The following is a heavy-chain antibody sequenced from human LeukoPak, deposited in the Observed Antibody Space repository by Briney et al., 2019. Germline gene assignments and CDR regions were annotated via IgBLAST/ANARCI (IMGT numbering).Heavy chain of an antibody. Sequence: GASVKGSCKASGYTFTSYGISWVRQATGQGLEWMGWISAYNGNTNYEQKLQGRVTMTTGTCASTAYVELRSLRSDDTAVYYCARDSGHLGGTMVRGVIPAFDIWGQGTMVTVSS. D-gene: IGHD3-10*01. CDR3: ARDSGHLGGTMVRGVIPAFDI. CDR2: ISAYNGNT. J-gene: IGHJ3*02. V-gene: IGHV1-18*01. CDR1: GYTFTSYG.